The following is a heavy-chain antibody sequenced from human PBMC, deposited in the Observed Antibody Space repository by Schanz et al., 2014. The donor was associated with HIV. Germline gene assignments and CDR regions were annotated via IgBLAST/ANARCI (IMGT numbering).Heavy chain of an antibody. CDR3: ARERHYSYGLEGLRY. D-gene: IGHD5-18*01. CDR2: INPNSGGT. J-gene: IGHJ4*02. Sequence: QVQLVQSRAEVKKPGASVKVSCKASGYTFTGYYMHWVRQAPGQGLEWMGWINPNSGGTNYAQKFQGRVTLTTDAANNTAYLEMSNLRSDDTAVYYCARERHYSYGLEGLRYWGQGTLITVSS. V-gene: IGHV1-2*02. CDR1: GYTFTGYY.